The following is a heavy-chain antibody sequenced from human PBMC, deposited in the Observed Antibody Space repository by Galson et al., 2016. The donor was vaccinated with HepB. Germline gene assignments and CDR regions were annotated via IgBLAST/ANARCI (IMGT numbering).Heavy chain of an antibody. CDR1: GFTFLDSA. J-gene: IGHJ4*02. CDR2: ISANGANA. Sequence: SLRLSCAASGFTFLDSAMRWVRQPPGKGLEWVSLISANGANAHYADSVKGRFTISRDISENTLYLEMNSLTVEDTAFYYCAKDVKGYFDYWGQGTLVTVSS. CDR3: AKDVKGYFDY. V-gene: IGHV3-43*02.